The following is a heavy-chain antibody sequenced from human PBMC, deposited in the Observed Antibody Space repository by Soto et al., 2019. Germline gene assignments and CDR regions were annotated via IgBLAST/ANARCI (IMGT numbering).Heavy chain of an antibody. CDR2: IIPIFGTA. Sequence: GHSGKVDSKASGGTLRSYAISWVRQAHGQGLEWMGGIIPIFGTANYAQKFQGRVTITADESTSTAYMELSSLRSEDTAVYYCATTTVTTLYYYYGMDVWGQGTTVTVSS. V-gene: IGHV1-69*13. CDR3: ATTTVTTLYYYYGMDV. J-gene: IGHJ6*02. D-gene: IGHD4-17*01. CDR1: GGTLRSYA.